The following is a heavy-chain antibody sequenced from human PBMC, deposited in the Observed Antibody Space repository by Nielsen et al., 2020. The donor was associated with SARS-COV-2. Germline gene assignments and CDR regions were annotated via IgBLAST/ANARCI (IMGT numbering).Heavy chain of an antibody. J-gene: IGHJ5*02. CDR3: ARIFLITMVRGVITRGNWFDP. V-gene: IGHV4-59*12. D-gene: IGHD3-10*01. Sequence: WIRQPPGKGLEWIGYIYYSGSTYYHPSLKSRVTISVDTSKNQFSLKLSSVTAADTAVYYCARIFLITMVRGVITRGNWFDPWGQGTLVTVSS. CDR2: IYYSGST.